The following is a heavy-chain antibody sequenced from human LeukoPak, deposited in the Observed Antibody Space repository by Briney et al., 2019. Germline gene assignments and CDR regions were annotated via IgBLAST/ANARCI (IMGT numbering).Heavy chain of an antibody. J-gene: IGHJ3*01. CDR1: GGSISSYY. CDR3: ARHRGYERTGYYFLDAFDF. CDR2: IYISGST. Sequence: SETLSLTCTVSGGSISSYYWSWIRQPPGKGLEWIGYIYISGSTDYNPSLKSRVTISLDTSKNLFSLKLSSLTAADTAVYYCARHRGYERTGYYFLDAFDFSGQGTMVTVSS. V-gene: IGHV4-4*09. D-gene: IGHD3-22*01.